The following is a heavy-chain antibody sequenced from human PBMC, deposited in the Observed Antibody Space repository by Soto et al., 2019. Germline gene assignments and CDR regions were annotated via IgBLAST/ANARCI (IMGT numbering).Heavy chain of an antibody. CDR2: IIPIFGTA. J-gene: IGHJ5*02. CDR3: AREDGYSYGKNWFDP. D-gene: IGHD5-18*01. V-gene: IGHV1-69*13. CDR1: GGTFSSYA. Sequence: SVKVSCKASGGTFSSYAISWVRQAPGQGLEWMGGIIPIFGTANYAQKFQGRVTITADESTSTAYMELSSLRSEDTAVYYCAREDGYSYGKNWFDPWGQGTLVTVSS.